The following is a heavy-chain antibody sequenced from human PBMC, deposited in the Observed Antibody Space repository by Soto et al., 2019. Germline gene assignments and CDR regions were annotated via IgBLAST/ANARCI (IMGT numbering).Heavy chain of an antibody. CDR3: ARNVDKEVEDIVGDTSWFDY. D-gene: IGHD1-26*01. CDR1: GGSISSGGYY. V-gene: IGHV4-31*03. J-gene: IGHJ4*02. CDR2: IYYSGST. Sequence: SETLSLTCTVSGGSISSGGYYWSWIRQHPGKGLEWIGYIYYSGSTYYNPSLKSRVTISVDTSKNQFSLKLSSVTAADTAVYYCARNVDKEVEDIVGDTSWFDYWGQGTLVTVSS.